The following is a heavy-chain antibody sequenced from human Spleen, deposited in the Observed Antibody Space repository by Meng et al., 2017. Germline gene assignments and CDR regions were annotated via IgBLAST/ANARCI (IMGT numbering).Heavy chain of an antibody. CDR2: INQSGSA. J-gene: IGHJ1*01. CDR3: AKTMLRGVVYFQH. D-gene: IGHD3-10*01. V-gene: IGHV4-34*01. Sequence: QAQVLEPGPGLVKPSETLSLPCAWYGGSISGYYWSWIRQPPGKGLEWIGEINQSGSASYNPSLKSRVTISVDTSKNQFSLKLTSVTAADTAVYYCAKTMLRGVVYFQHWGQGTLVTVSS. CDR1: GGSISGYY.